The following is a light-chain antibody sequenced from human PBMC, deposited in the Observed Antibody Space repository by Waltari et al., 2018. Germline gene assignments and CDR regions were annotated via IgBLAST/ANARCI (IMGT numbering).Light chain of an antibody. CDR2: STN. Sequence: QSVLTQPPSASGTRGQRVIIPCSGSRSILGSDTVNWYQQLPGTAPRLLIYSTNQRPSGVPDRFAGSKSGTSAFLAISGLQSEDESDYYCAAWDGSQFARVFGGGTKLSVL. V-gene: IGLV1-44*01. J-gene: IGLJ3*02. CDR1: RSILGSDT. CDR3: AAWDGSQFARV.